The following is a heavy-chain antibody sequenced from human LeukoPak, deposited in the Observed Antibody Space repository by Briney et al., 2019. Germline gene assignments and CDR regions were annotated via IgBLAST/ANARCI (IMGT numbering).Heavy chain of an antibody. CDR3: LGNWC. CDR2: ISGSGGST. CDR1: GFTFSSST. Sequence: GGSLRLSCAASGFTFSSSTMGWVRQAPGKGLEWVSSISGSGGSTYYADSVKGRFTVSRDNSKNTLYLHMNSLTFEDTAAYYCLGNWCWGQGTLVTVSS. J-gene: IGHJ4*02. D-gene: IGHD1-20*01. V-gene: IGHV3-23*01.